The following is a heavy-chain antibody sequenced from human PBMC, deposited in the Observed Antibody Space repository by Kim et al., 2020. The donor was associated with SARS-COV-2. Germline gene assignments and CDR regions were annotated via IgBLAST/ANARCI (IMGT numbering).Heavy chain of an antibody. Sequence: SETLSLTCAVYGGSFSGYYWSWIRQPPGKGLEWIGEINHSGSTNYNPSLKSRVTISVDTSKNQFSLKLSSVTAADTAVYYCERRHVFLSGYDTGLFDIWG. V-gene: IGHV4-34*01. J-gene: IGHJ3*02. CDR1: GGSFSGYY. D-gene: IGHD3-3*01. CDR3: ERRHVFLSGYDTGLFDI. CDR2: INHSGST.